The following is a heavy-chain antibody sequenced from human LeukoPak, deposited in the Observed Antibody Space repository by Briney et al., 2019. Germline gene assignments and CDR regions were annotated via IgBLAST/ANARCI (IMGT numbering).Heavy chain of an antibody. CDR3: ARGDSGYSSSWYTEDWFAP. V-gene: IGHV4-61*02. Sequence: PSETLSLTCTVSGGSISSGSYYWSWIRQPAGKGLEGIGRIYTSGSTNYNPSRKGRVTISVDTSKSKFSLKLSSVTAADTAVYYCARGDSGYSSSWYTEDWFAPWGQGPLVTVSS. D-gene: IGHD6-13*01. J-gene: IGHJ5*02. CDR1: GGSISSGSYY. CDR2: IYTSGST.